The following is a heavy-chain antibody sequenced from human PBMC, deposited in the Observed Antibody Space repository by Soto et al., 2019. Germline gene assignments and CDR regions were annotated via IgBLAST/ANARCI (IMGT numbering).Heavy chain of an antibody. CDR2: ISWNSGSI. D-gene: IGHD1-26*01. V-gene: IGHV3-9*01. CDR3: AKDIFIGGSYSEWWAFDI. CDR1: GFTFDDYA. J-gene: IGHJ3*02. Sequence: GGSLRLSCAASGFTFDDYAMHWVRQAPGKGLEWVSGISWNSGSIGYADSVKGRFTISRDNAKNSLYLQMNSLRAEDTALYYCAKDIFIGGSYSEWWAFDIWGQGTMVTVSS.